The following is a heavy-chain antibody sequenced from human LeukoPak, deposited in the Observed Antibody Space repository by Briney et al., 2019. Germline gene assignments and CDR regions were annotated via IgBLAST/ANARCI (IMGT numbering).Heavy chain of an antibody. CDR3: AKNSGYGSGSYLDY. J-gene: IGHJ4*02. CDR1: GFTFTSYA. CDR2: ISGIGGST. D-gene: IGHD3-10*01. Sequence: GGSLRLSCAASGFTFTSYAMSWVLQAPGKGLEWVSAISGIGGSTYYADFVKGRFTISRDNSKNTLYLQMNSLRAEDTAVYSCAKNSGYGSGSYLDYWGQGTLVTVSS. V-gene: IGHV3-23*01.